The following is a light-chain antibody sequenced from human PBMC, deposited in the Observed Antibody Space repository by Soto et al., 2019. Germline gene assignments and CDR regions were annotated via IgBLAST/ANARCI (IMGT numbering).Light chain of an antibody. CDR1: QSISSW. J-gene: IGKJ1*01. Sequence: DIQMTQSPSTLSASVGDRVTITCRASQSISSWLAWYQQKPGKAPKLLIYDASSLESGVLSRFSGSGSGTEFTLTISSLQAYDFATYYCQQYNSYSPWTFGQGTKVEIK. CDR3: QQYNSYSPWT. CDR2: DAS. V-gene: IGKV1-5*01.